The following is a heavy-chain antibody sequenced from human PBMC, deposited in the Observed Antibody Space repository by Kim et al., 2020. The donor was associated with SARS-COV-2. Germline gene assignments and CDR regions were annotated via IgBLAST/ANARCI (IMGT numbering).Heavy chain of an antibody. J-gene: IGHJ4*02. Sequence: GGSLRLSCAASGFTFSDYYMSWIRQAPGKGLEWVSYISSSSSYTSYADSVKGRFTISRDNAKNSLYLQMNSLRAEDTAVYYCARDRRYGSGSYYDYWGQGTLVTVSS. V-gene: IGHV3-11*06. CDR3: ARDRRYGSGSYYDY. D-gene: IGHD3-10*01. CDR1: GFTFSDYY. CDR2: ISSSSSYT.